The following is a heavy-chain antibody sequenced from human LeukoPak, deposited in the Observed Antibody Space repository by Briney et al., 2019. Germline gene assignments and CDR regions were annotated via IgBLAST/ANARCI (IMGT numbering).Heavy chain of an antibody. D-gene: IGHD6-19*01. CDR3: TTLFGYSSGWYFDAFDI. Sequence: GGSLRLSCTASGFTFGDYAMSWFRQAPGKGLEWVGFIRSKAYGGTTEYAASVKGRFTISRDDSKSIAYLQMNSLKTEDTAVYYFTTLFGYSSGWYFDAFDIWGQGDNGHRLF. CDR1: GFTFGDYA. CDR2: IRSKAYGGTT. J-gene: IGHJ3*02. V-gene: IGHV3-49*03.